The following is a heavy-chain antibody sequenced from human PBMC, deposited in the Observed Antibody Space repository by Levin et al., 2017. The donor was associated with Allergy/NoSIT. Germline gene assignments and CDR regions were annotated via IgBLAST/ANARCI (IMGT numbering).Heavy chain of an antibody. J-gene: IGHJ4*02. CDR1: GFTFSSSN. Sequence: GGSLRLSCEGSGFTFSSSNMNWVRQAPGKGLEWLAYISGTSGTIYYADSVKGRFSISRDNAKNSLFLQMNSLRAEDTAVYYCASFGGGYSYSSDYWGQGTLVTVSS. CDR3: ASFGGGYSYSSDY. V-gene: IGHV3-48*01. CDR2: ISGTSGTI. D-gene: IGHD5-18*01.